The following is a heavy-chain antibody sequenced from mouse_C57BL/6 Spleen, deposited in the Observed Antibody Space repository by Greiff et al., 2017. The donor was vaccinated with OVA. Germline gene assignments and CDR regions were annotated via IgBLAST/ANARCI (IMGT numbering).Heavy chain of an antibody. CDR3: TTGRLAY. CDR2: IDPENGDT. Sequence: EVKLQQSGAELVRPGASVKLSCTASGFNIKDDYMHWVKQRPEQGLEWIGWIDPENGDTEYASKFQGKATITADTSSNTAYLQLSSLTSEDTAVYYCTTGRLAYWGQGTLVTVSA. CDR1: GFNIKDDY. V-gene: IGHV14-4*01. J-gene: IGHJ3*01.